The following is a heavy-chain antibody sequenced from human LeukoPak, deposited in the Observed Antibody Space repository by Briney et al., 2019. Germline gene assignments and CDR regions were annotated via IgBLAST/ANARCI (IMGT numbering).Heavy chain of an antibody. CDR1: GTSLSGYY. Sequence: SETLSLTCAVYGTSLSGYYWTWIRQTPGKGLEWIGEINLGGSTTYNPSLKRRVTISQDTSKNQSSLRLKSVTAADTAVYYCARGKAIFRYCSSTSCYRYGMDVWGQGTTVTVSS. D-gene: IGHD2-2*02. CDR3: ARGKAIFRYCSSTSCYRYGMDV. CDR2: INLGGST. J-gene: IGHJ6*02. V-gene: IGHV4-34*01.